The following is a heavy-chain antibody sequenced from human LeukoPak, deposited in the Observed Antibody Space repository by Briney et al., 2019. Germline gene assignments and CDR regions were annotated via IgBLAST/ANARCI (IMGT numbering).Heavy chain of an antibody. V-gene: IGHV4-39*01. J-gene: IGHJ4*02. D-gene: IGHD6-13*01. Sequence: SETLSLTCTVSGGSISSSSFWGWIRRPPGKGLERIVHIFYSGSTFYNPSLKSRVTLSVDTSDNQFSLRLTSVSAADTAIYYCARRGITYSTSYFDSWGQGILVTVSP. CDR1: GGSISSSSF. CDR2: IFYSGST. CDR3: ARRGITYSTSYFDS.